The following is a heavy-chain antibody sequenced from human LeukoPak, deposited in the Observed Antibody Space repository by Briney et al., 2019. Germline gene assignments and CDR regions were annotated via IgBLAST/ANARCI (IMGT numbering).Heavy chain of an antibody. J-gene: IGHJ4*02. V-gene: IGHV4-4*02. Sequence: SETLSLTCSVSAGSISSSSWWSWVRQSPVKGLEWIGEIYLYGTTNYNPSLKSRVTMSVDRSKNQFSLKLSSVTAADTAVYYCARHMSGSYFDYWGQGTLVTVSS. CDR1: AGSISSSSW. CDR3: ARHMSGSYFDY. D-gene: IGHD1-26*01. CDR2: IYLYGTT.